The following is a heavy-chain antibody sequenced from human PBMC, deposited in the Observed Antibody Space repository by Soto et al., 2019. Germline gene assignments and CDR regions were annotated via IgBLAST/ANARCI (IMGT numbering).Heavy chain of an antibody. J-gene: IGHJ4*02. Sequence: QVQLVQSGAEVKKPGASVKVSCKASGYTFTSYGISWVRQAPGQGLEWMGWISAYNGNTNYAQKLQGRVTMTTDTTTSTGYMALRSPRSDDTAVNYWAGGTGAIDYWGQGTLVTVSS. CDR3: AGGTGAIDY. CDR2: ISAYNGNT. D-gene: IGHD3-10*01. CDR1: GYTFTSYG. V-gene: IGHV1-18*01.